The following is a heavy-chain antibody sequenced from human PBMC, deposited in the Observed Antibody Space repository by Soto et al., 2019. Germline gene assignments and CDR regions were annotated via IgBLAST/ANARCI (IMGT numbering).Heavy chain of an antibody. CDR1: GFTFSSYA. J-gene: IGHJ4*02. Sequence: SLRLSCAASGFTFSSYAMSWVRQAPGKGLEWVSAISGSGDSTYDADSVKGRFTISRDNSKNTLYPQMNSLRAEDTAVYYCAKGIYSYGYNSFGYWSQGTLVTVSS. V-gene: IGHV3-23*01. CDR2: ISGSGDST. D-gene: IGHD5-18*01. CDR3: AKGIYSYGYNSFGY.